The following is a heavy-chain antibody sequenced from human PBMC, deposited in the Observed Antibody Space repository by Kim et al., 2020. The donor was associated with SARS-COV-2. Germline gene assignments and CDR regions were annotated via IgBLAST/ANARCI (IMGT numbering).Heavy chain of an antibody. J-gene: IGHJ5*02. Sequence: SETLSLTCTVSGGSITPYYWSWIRQPPGKGLEWIGYIFYTGSASYNPSLNSRVTMSVDTSKNELSLRLTSVTAADTAVYYCVRHNSAYGPIDPWGQGALV. CDR1: GGSITPYY. CDR3: VRHNSAYGPIDP. D-gene: IGHD5-12*01. V-gene: IGHV4-59*08. CDR2: IFYTGSA.